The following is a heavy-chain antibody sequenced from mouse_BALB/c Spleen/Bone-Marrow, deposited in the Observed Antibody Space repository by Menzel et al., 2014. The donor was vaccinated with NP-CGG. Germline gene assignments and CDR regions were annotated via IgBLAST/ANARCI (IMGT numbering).Heavy chain of an antibody. CDR2: ISSGGSYT. V-gene: IGHV5-6*01. J-gene: IGHJ2*01. D-gene: IGHD2-4*01. CDR3: ATQAYYDYGGYADY. CDR1: GFTFSSYG. Sequence: VQLQQSGGDLVKPGGSLKNSCAASGFTFSSYGMSWVRQTPDKRLEWVATISSGGSYTYYPDSVKGRFTISRDNANNTPYPQMRSLKSEDTAMYYGATQAYYDYGGYADYWGQGTTLTVSS.